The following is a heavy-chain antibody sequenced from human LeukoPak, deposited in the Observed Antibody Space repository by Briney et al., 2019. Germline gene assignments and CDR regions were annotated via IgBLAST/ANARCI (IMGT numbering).Heavy chain of an antibody. CDR3: ARDRTDSSGTYYYYYYMDV. V-gene: IGHV3-48*03. CDR2: ISSSGSTI. CDR1: GFTFSSYE. J-gene: IGHJ6*03. D-gene: IGHD3-22*01. Sequence: GGSLRLSCAASGFTFSSYEMNWVRQAPGKGLEWVSYISSSGSTIYYADSVKGRFTISRDNAKNSLYLQMNSLRAEDTAVYYCARDRTDSSGTYYYYYYMDVWGKGTTVTVSS.